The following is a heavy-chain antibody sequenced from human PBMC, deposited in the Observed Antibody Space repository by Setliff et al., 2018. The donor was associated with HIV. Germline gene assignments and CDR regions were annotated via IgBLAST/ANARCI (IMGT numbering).Heavy chain of an antibody. CDR2: IYYSGST. CDR1: GDSISSYY. J-gene: IGHJ4*02. CDR3: ASGEPYYYDSTGYSGNYFDY. D-gene: IGHD3-22*01. Sequence: SETLSLTCTVSGDSISSYYWSWIRQPPGKGLEWIGYIYYSGSTNYNPSLKSRVTISVDKSKNQFSLKLASVTAADTAVYYCASGEPYYYDSTGYSGNYFDYWGQGTLVTVSS. V-gene: IGHV4-59*12.